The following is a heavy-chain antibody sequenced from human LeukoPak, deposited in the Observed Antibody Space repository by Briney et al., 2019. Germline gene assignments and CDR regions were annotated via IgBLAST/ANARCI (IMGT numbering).Heavy chain of an antibody. J-gene: IGHJ4*02. V-gene: IGHV3-23*01. CDR1: GFTFSGYS. CDR3: AKDLRGGSYYFDY. D-gene: IGHD2-15*01. Sequence: GGSLRLSCAASGFTFSGYSMNWVRQAPGKGLEWVSAISGGGGNTNYANSMKGRFTISRDNSKNTLYLQMNNLRAEDTAVYYCAKDLRGGSYYFDYWGQGTLVTVSS. CDR2: ISGGGGNT.